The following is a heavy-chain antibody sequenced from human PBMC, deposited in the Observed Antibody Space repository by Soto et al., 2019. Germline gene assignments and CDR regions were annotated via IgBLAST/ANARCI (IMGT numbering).Heavy chain of an antibody. D-gene: IGHD6-19*01. CDR1: VFTFVDYA. J-gene: IGHJ4*02. Sequence: PGGSLRFSCTASVFTFVDYAMSWVRQAPGKGLEWVGFIRSKAYGGTTEYAASVKGRFTISRDDSKSIAYLQRNSLKTEDTAVYYRTRNVIAVVWGQGTLVTVSS. V-gene: IGHV3-49*04. CDR3: TRNVIAVV. CDR2: IRSKAYGGTT.